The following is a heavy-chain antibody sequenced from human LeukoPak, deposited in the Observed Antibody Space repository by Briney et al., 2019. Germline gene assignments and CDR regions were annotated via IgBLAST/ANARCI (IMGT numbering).Heavy chain of an antibody. D-gene: IGHD6-19*01. Sequence: PGGSLRLSCAVSGFTFSSYAMSWVRQAPGKGLEWVSAISGSGGSTYYADSVKGRFTISRDNSKNTLYLQMNSLRAEDTAVYYCAKQVSSGWYYFDYWGQGTLVTVSS. V-gene: IGHV3-23*01. J-gene: IGHJ4*02. CDR1: GFTFSSYA. CDR3: AKQVSSGWYYFDY. CDR2: ISGSGGST.